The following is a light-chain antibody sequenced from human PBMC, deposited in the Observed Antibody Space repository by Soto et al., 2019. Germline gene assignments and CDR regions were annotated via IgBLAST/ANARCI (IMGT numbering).Light chain of an antibody. CDR3: QQYGSSGT. Sequence: EIVLTPSPGTLSLSPGERATLSFRASQSFSNNYLAWYQQNPGQATRLLIYGAYNRDTGLQDRFNGSGSETDSVHSISRMETADSAVYYCQQYGSSGTFGQGTKL. J-gene: IGKJ1*01. V-gene: IGKV3-20*01. CDR1: QSFSNNY. CDR2: GAY.